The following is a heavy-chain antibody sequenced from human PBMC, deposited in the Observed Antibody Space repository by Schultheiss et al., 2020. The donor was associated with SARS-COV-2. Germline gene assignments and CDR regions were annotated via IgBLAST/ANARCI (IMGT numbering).Heavy chain of an antibody. CDR3: ATSGGGH. CDR2: IKQDGSEE. CDR1: GFTFSSYW. Sequence: GESLKISCGASGFTFSSYWMTWVRQPPGKGLEWVANIKQDGSEEHYVDSVKGRFTISRDNARNSLYLQMNSLRAEDSAVYYCATSGGGHWGQGSQVTVSS. V-gene: IGHV3-7*03. J-gene: IGHJ4*02. D-gene: IGHD2-15*01.